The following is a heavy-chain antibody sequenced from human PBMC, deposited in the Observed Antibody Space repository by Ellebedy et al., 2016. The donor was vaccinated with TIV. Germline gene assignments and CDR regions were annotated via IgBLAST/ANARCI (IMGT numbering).Heavy chain of an antibody. D-gene: IGHD2-21*02. V-gene: IGHV1-69*04. J-gene: IGHJ6*02. CDR1: GGTFSSYA. CDR3: ARNCGGDFRDQNHYYYYGMDV. CDR2: IIPILGIA. Sequence: SVKVSXXASGGTFSSYAISWVRQAPGQGLEWMGRIIPILGIANYAQKFQGRVTITADKSTSTVYMELSSLRSEDTAVYYCARNCGGDFRDQNHYYYYGMDVWGQGTTVTVSS.